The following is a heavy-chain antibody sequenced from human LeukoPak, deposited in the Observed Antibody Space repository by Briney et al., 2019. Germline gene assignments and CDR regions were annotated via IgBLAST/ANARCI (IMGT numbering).Heavy chain of an antibody. Sequence: GGSLRLSCAASGFTFSSHDMHWVRQVAGKGLEWVSGIGTAGDSYYPGSVKGRFTISRENAKNSLYLQMNSLRAGDTAVYYCARDLNSGSYYYMDVWGKGTTVTVFS. CDR1: GFTFSSHD. CDR2: IGTAGDS. J-gene: IGHJ6*03. V-gene: IGHV3-13*01. CDR3: ARDLNSGSYYYMDV. D-gene: IGHD1-26*01.